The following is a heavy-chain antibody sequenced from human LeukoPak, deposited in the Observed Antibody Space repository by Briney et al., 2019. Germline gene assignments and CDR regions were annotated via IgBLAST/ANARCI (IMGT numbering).Heavy chain of an antibody. CDR1: GYTFTGFY. CDR3: ARDRWFQLPSGWFDP. V-gene: IGHV1-2*02. J-gene: IGHJ5*02. CDR2: INPNSGVT. Sequence: GASVKVSCKASGYTFTGFYVHWVRQAPGQGLEWMGWINPNSGVTNYAQKFQGRVTMTRDTSISTAYMELSRLRSDDTAVYYCARDRWFQLPSGWFDPWGQGTLVTVSS. D-gene: IGHD1-1*01.